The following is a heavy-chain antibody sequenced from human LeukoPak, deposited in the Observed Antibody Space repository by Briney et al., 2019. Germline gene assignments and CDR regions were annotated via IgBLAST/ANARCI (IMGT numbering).Heavy chain of an antibody. V-gene: IGHV3-30*02. J-gene: IGHJ4*02. D-gene: IGHD3-22*01. CDR1: GFTFSSYG. CDR3: AKDQNYDSSGYYAYYFDY. Sequence: QAGGSLRLSCAASGFTFSSYGMHWVRQAPGKGLGWVAFIRYDGSNKYYADSVKGRFTISRDNSKNTLYLQMNSLRAEDTAVYYCAKDQNYDSSGYYAYYFDYWGQGTLVTVSS. CDR2: IRYDGSNK.